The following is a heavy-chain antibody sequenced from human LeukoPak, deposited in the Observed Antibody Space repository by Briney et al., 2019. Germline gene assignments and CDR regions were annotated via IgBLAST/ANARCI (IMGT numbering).Heavy chain of an antibody. D-gene: IGHD2-2*01. Sequence: GGSLRLSCAASGFTFSSYSMNWVRQAPGKGLEWVSSISSSSSYIYYADSVKGRFTISRGNAKNSLYLQMNSLRAEDTAVYYCARDIVVVPTRYWFDPWGQGTLVTVSS. J-gene: IGHJ5*02. V-gene: IGHV3-21*01. CDR3: ARDIVVVPTRYWFDP. CDR1: GFTFSSYS. CDR2: ISSSSSYI.